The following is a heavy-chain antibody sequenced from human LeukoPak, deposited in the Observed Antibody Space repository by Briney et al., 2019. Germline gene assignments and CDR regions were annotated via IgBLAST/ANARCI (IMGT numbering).Heavy chain of an antibody. CDR2: IYHSGST. D-gene: IGHD3-22*01. Sequence: SETLSLTCTVSGGSISSGGYYWSWIRQPPGKGPEWIGYIYHSGSTYYNPSLKSRVTISVDRSKNQFSLKLSSVTAADTAVYYCARDYDSSGYSILGYWGQGTLVTVSS. CDR1: GGSISSGGYY. CDR3: ARDYDSSGYSILGY. J-gene: IGHJ4*02. V-gene: IGHV4-30-2*01.